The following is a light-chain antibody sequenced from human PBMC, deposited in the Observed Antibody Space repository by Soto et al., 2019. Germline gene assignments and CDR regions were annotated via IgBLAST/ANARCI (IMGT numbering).Light chain of an antibody. V-gene: IGLV3-21*04. J-gene: IGLJ1*01. CDR3: QVWDSSSDHPNDV. CDR2: YDS. CDR1: NIGSKS. Sequence: SSELTQPPSVSVAPGKTARITCGGNNIGSKSVHWYQQKPGQAPVLVIYYDSDRPSGIPERFSGSNSGNTATLTISRVEAGDEADYYCQVWDSSSDHPNDVFGTGTKLTVL.